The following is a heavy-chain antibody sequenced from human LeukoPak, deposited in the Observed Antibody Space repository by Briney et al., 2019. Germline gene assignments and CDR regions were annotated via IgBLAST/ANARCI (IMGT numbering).Heavy chain of an antibody. D-gene: IGHD6-19*01. V-gene: IGHV3-74*01. J-gene: IGHJ4*02. CDR2: VNTDGSST. Sequence: GGSLRLPCAASGFSFTTYWMHWVRQAPGKGLVWASRVNTDGSSTTYADSVKGRFTISRDNAKSTLYLEMNTLRAEDTAVYYCTRGSGYSSGWYPFDSWGQGTLVTVSS. CDR1: GFSFTTYW. CDR3: TRGSGYSSGWYPFDS.